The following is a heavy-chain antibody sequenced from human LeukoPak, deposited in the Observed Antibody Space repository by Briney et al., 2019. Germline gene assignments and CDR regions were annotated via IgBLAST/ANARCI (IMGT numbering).Heavy chain of an antibody. J-gene: IGHJ4*02. CDR3: ARDRDSSSWRAPGYFDY. D-gene: IGHD6-13*01. V-gene: IGHV3-7*01. CDR1: GFTFSSYW. CDR2: IKQDGSEK. Sequence: PGGSLRLSCAASGFTFSSYWMSWVRQAPGKGLEWVANIKQDGSEKYYVDSVKGRFTISRDNAKNSLYLQMNSLRAEDTAVYYCARDRDSSSWRAPGYFDYWGQGTLVTVSS.